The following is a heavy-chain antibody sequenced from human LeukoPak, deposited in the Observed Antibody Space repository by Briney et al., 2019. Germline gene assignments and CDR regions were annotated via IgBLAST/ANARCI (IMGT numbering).Heavy chain of an antibody. Sequence: GGSLRLFCAASGFTFSSYSMNWVRQAPGKGLGWVSYISSSGSTIHYADSVKGRFTISRDNAKNSLYLRMNSLRAEDTAVYYCASMVTTLDAFDIWGQGTMVTVSS. V-gene: IGHV3-48*04. CDR1: GFTFSSYS. CDR2: ISSSGSTI. J-gene: IGHJ3*02. CDR3: ASMVTTLDAFDI. D-gene: IGHD4-17*01.